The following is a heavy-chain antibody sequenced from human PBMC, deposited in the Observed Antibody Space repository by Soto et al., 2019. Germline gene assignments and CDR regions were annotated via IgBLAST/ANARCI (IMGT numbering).Heavy chain of an antibody. Sequence: PGGSLRLSCAASGFTFSSYSMNWVRQAPGKGLEWVSSISSSSSYIYYADSVKGRFTISRDNAKNSLYLQMNSLRAEDTAVYYCARADCSGGSCYGVDYWGQGTLVTVSS. D-gene: IGHD2-15*01. CDR2: ISSSSSYI. J-gene: IGHJ4*02. CDR1: GFTFSSYS. CDR3: ARADCSGGSCYGVDY. V-gene: IGHV3-21*01.